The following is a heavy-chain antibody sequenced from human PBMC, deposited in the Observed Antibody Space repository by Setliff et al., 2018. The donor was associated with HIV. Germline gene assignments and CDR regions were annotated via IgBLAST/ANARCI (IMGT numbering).Heavy chain of an antibody. CDR2: IHYSGRT. CDR1: GDSISSGGFY. V-gene: IGHV4-31*03. CDR3: AREGKTALVTKYFDY. J-gene: IGHJ4*02. Sequence: TLSLTCTVSGDSISSGGFYCNWFRQYPEKGLEWLGWIHYSGRTNFNPSLRSRATISFDTSKNQFSLNLTSVTAADTAVYYCAREGKTALVTKYFDYWGQGTLVTVSS. D-gene: IGHD5-18*01.